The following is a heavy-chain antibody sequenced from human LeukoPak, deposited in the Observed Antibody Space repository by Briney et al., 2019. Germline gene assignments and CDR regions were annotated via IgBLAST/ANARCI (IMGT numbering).Heavy chain of an antibody. CDR3: AREVSEGFDF. J-gene: IGHJ4*02. D-gene: IGHD3-22*01. Sequence: PGGSLRLSCTASGFTFSGYSMNWIRQAPGKGLEWVSSFGTRSTSVYHAGSVKGRFAISRDNAKNSLHLQMNSLRAEDTALYYCAREVSEGFDFWGPGTLVTVSS. V-gene: IGHV3-21*01. CDR2: FGTRSTSV. CDR1: GFTFSGYS.